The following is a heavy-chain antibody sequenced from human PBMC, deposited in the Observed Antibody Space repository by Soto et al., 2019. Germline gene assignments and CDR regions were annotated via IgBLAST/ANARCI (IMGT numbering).Heavy chain of an antibody. Sequence: GGSLRLSCAASGFTFSSYSMNWVRQAPGKGLEWVSSISSSSSYIYYADSVKGRFTISRDNAKNSLYLQMNSLRAEDTAVYYCARTRDGYIHDAFDIWGQGTMVTVSS. CDR3: ARTRDGYIHDAFDI. J-gene: IGHJ3*02. CDR1: GFTFSSYS. D-gene: IGHD5-12*01. V-gene: IGHV3-21*01. CDR2: ISSSSSYI.